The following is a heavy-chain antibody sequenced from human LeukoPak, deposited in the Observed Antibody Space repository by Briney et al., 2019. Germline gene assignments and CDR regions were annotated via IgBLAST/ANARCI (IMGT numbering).Heavy chain of an antibody. CDR1: GFSFSSFS. CDR2: ISNSASNI. J-gene: IGHJ5*02. Sequence: PGGSLRLSCAASGFSFSSFSMNWVRQAPGKGPEWLAYISNSASNIYYAHSVKGRFTISRDNAKKSLFLQMDSLRAEDTAVYHCARSDFWTGSGFDPWGQGTLVTVSS. V-gene: IGHV3-48*04. CDR3: ARSDFWTGSGFDP. D-gene: IGHD3/OR15-3a*01.